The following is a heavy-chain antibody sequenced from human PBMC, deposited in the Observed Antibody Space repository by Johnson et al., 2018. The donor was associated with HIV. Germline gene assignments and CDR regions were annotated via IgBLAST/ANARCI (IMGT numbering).Heavy chain of an antibody. J-gene: IGHJ3*02. V-gene: IGHV3-30-3*01. CDR3: ARGGGGSRWYRAFEI. Sequence: QMQLVESGGGVVQPGRSLRLSCAASGFTFSSYAIHWVRQATGKGLEWVAVILYDGNNKYYADSVKGRFTISRDNSKSTLYLQMNSLGVEETAVYYCARGGGGSRWYRAFEIWGQGAMVTASS. CDR1: GFTFSSYA. D-gene: IGHD6-13*01. CDR2: ILYDGNNK.